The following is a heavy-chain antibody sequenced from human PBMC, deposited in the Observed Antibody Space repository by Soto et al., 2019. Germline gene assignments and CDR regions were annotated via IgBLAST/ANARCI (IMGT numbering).Heavy chain of an antibody. CDR2: IYYSGST. CDR3: ARHYYCTNGVCSINWFDP. Sequence: SETLSLTCTVSGGSIRSSSYYWGWIRQPPGKGLEWIGSIYYSGSTYYNPSLKSRVTISVDTSKNQFSLKLSSVTAADTAVYYCARHYYCTNGVCSINWFDPWGQGTLVTVSS. D-gene: IGHD2-8*01. CDR1: GGSIRSSSYY. J-gene: IGHJ5*02. V-gene: IGHV4-39*01.